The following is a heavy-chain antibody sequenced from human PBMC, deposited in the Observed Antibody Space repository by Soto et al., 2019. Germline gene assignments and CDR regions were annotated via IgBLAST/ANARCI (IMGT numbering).Heavy chain of an antibody. CDR3: ARDGWGSNWYFDL. CDR2: IWYDGSNK. D-gene: IGHD3-16*01. Sequence: GGSLRLSCAASGFTFSSYGMHWVRQAPGKGLEWVAVIWYDGSNKYYADSVKGRFTISRDNSKNTLYLQMNSLRAEDTAVYYCARDGWGSNWYFDLWGRGTLVTVSS. CDR1: GFTFSSYG. J-gene: IGHJ2*01. V-gene: IGHV3-33*01.